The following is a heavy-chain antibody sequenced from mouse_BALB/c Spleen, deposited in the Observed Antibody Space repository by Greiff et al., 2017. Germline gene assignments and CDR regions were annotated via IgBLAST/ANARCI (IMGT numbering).Heavy chain of an antibody. V-gene: IGHV1S34*01. CDR3: ARGGRGEVAWFAY. Sequence: LVKTGASVKISCKASGYSFTGYYMHWVKQSHGKSLEWIGYISCYNGATSYNQKFKGKATFTVDTSSSTAYMQFNSLTSEDSAVYYCARGGRGEVAWFAYWGQGTLVTVSA. J-gene: IGHJ3*01. CDR1: GYSFTGYY. CDR2: ISCYNGAT.